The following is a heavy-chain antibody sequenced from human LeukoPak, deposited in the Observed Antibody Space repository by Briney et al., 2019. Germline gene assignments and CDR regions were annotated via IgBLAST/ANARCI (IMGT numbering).Heavy chain of an antibody. D-gene: IGHD2-2*01. J-gene: IGHJ4*02. CDR2: IYYSGST. V-gene: IGHV4-31*03. CDR1: GGSISSGGYY. Sequence: SETLSLTCTVSGGSISSGGYYWSWIRQHPGKGLEWIGYIYYSGSTYYNPSLKSRVTISVDTSKNQFSLKLSSVTAADTAVYYCARVWCSSTSCLFDYWGQGTLVTVSS. CDR3: ARVWCSSTSCLFDY.